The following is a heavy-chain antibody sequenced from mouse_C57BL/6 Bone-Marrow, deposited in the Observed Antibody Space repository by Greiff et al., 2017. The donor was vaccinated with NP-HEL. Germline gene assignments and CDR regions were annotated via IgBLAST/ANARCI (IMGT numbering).Heavy chain of an antibody. V-gene: IGHV1-72*01. Sequence: QVQLQQPGAELVKPGASVKLSCKASGYTFTSYWMHWVKQRPGRGLEWIGRIDPNSGGTKYNEKFKSKATLTVDKPSSTAYMQLSILTSEDSAVYYCAAYYGSSSYYAMDYWGQGTSVTVSS. CDR3: AAYYGSSSYYAMDY. J-gene: IGHJ4*01. D-gene: IGHD1-1*01. CDR2: IDPNSGGT. CDR1: GYTFTSYW.